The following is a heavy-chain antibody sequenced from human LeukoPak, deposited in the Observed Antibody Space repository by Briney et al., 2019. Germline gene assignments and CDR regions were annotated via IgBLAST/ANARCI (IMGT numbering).Heavy chain of an antibody. CDR3: ARVWEGEGFDY. Sequence: GGSLRLSCAASGFTFSSYGMSWVRQAPGKGLEWVSYISSSGSTIYYADSVKGRFTISRDNAKNSLYLQMNSLRAEDTAVYYCARVWEGEGFDYWGQGTLVTVSS. D-gene: IGHD3-16*01. V-gene: IGHV3-48*04. CDR1: GFTFSSYG. J-gene: IGHJ4*02. CDR2: ISSSGSTI.